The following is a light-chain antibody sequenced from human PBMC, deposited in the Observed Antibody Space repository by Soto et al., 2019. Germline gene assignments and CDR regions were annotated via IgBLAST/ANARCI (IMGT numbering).Light chain of an antibody. CDR2: DVS. CDR1: QSVSSN. V-gene: IGKV3-11*01. J-gene: IGKJ5*01. CDR3: QQRSTWPSIT. Sequence: EIVLTHSPGTVSLTPGERATLSCGASQSVSSNLAWYQHKPGQAPRLLFYDVSNRANGIPARFSGSGSGTDFTLTISSLEPEDFAVYYCQQRSTWPSITFCQRARLEI.